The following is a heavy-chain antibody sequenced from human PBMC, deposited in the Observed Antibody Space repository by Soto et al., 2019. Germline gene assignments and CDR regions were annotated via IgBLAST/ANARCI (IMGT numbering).Heavy chain of an antibody. CDR1: GGTFSSYA. CDR2: IIPIFGTA. V-gene: IGHV1-69*13. Sequence: GASVKVSCKASGGTFSSYAISWVRQAPGQGPEWMGGIIPIFGTANYAQKFQGRVTITADESTSTAYMELSSLRSEDTAVYYCARKIVGGMDVWGQGTTVTVSS. CDR3: ARKIVGGMDV. J-gene: IGHJ6*02. D-gene: IGHD2-15*01.